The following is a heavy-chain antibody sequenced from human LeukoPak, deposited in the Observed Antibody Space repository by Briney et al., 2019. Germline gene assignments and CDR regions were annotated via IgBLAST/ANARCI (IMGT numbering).Heavy chain of an antibody. V-gene: IGHV3-23*01. Sequence: PGGSLRLSCAASGFTFSTFAMSWVRQAPGKGLEWVSTISGSGDNTYYADSVKGRFTISRDNSKNTLYLQMNSLSAEDTAVYYCACSTPIIIVVVTAPGAFDYWGQGALVTVSS. CDR1: GFTFSTFA. CDR3: ACSTPIIIVVVTAPGAFDY. J-gene: IGHJ4*02. CDR2: ISGSGDNT. D-gene: IGHD2-21*02.